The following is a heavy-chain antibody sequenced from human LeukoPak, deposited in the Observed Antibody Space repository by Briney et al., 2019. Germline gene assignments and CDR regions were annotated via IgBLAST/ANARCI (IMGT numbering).Heavy chain of an antibody. CDR3: ARHEYTSSFWFDP. V-gene: IGHV4-59*08. J-gene: IGHJ5*02. D-gene: IGHD6-6*01. Sequence: SETLSLTCTVSGGSTSSYYWSWIRQPPGKGLEWIGYIYNSGSTNYNPSLKSRLTISVDTSKNQFSLKVSSVTAADTAVYYCARHEYTSSFWFDPWGQGTLVTVSS. CDR1: GGSTSSYY. CDR2: IYNSGST.